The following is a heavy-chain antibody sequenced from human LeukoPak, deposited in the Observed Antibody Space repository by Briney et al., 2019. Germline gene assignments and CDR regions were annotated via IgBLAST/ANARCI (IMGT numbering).Heavy chain of an antibody. CDR2: INHSGST. CDR3: ARRVAVAGTPTWFDY. Sequence: SETLSLTCAVYGGSFSGYYWSWIRQPPGKGLEWIGEINHSGSTNYNPSLKSRVTISVDTSKNQFSLKLSSVTAADTAVYYCARRVAVAGTPTWFDYWGQGTLVTVSS. CDR1: GGSFSGYY. J-gene: IGHJ4*02. D-gene: IGHD6-19*01. V-gene: IGHV4-34*01.